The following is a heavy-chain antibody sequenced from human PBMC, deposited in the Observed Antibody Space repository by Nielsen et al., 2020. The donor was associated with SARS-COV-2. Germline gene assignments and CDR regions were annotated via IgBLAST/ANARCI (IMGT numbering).Heavy chain of an antibody. D-gene: IGHD3-3*01. CDR3: ARGYKKIRSITIFGVVSYYYYGMDV. CDR2: MNPNSGNT. CDR1: GDSFSSYV. V-gene: IGHV1-8*02. Sequence: ASVKVSCKASGDSFSSYVISWVRQATGQGLEWMGWMNPNSGNTGYAQKFQGRVTMTRNTSISTAYMELSSLRSEDTAVYYCARGYKKIRSITIFGVVSYYYYGMDVWGQGTTVTVSS. J-gene: IGHJ6*02.